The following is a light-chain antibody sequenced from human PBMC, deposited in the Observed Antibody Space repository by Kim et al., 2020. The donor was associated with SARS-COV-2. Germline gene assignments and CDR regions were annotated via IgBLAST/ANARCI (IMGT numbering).Light chain of an antibody. CDR2: GEN. J-gene: IGLJ3*02. V-gene: IGLV1-40*01. CDR1: GSNIGAGYD. Sequence: QRGTIACTGGGSNIGAGYDVNWYQQLPGTVPRLLIYGENIRPSGGPDRLSVSRSGTSASLAITGVQAEDEADYCCQSYDISLSQSMFGGGTKVTVL. CDR3: QSYDISLSQSM.